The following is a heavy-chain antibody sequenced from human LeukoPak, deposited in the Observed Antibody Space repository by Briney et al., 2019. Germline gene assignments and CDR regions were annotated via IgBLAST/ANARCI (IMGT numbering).Heavy chain of an antibody. J-gene: IGHJ4*02. CDR2: IYYSGST. CDR3: VGCSYDSSSSGYYYAFDY. D-gene: IGHD3-22*01. V-gene: IGHV4-59*08. Sequence: SETLSLTCTVSGGSISSYYWSWIRQPPGKGLEWIGCIYYSGSTNYNPSLKSRATISVDTSKNQFSLKPSSVTAADTAVYYCVGCSYDSSSSGYYYAFDYWGQGTLVTVSS. CDR1: GGSISSYY.